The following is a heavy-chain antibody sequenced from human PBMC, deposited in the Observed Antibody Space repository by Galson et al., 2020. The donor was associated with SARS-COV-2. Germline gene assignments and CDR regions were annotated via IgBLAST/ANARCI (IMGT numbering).Heavy chain of an antibody. CDR2: IWYDSSNK. Sequence: GGSLRLSCAASGFIFSSYGMHWVRQAPGKGLEWVAYIWYDSSNKYHADSVKGRFTISRDNSKNTLDLQMNSLGADDTAMYYCARGGHHYDSSGYYNFDYWGHGTLVTVSS. CDR3: ARGGHHYDSSGYYNFDY. D-gene: IGHD3-22*01. CDR1: GFIFSSYG. V-gene: IGHV3-33*01. J-gene: IGHJ4*01.